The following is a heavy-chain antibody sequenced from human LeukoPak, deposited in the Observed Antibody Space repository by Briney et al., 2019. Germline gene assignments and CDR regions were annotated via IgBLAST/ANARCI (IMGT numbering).Heavy chain of an antibody. V-gene: IGHV4-34*01. CDR1: GGPFSGYY. Sequence: SETLSLTCAVYGGPFSGYYWSWIRQPPGKGLEWIGEINHSGSTNYNPSLKSRVTISVDTSKNQFSLKLSSVTAADTAVYYCARVHYIAVAGNNYYYGMDVWGQGTTVTVSS. J-gene: IGHJ6*02. CDR3: ARVHYIAVAGNNYYYGMDV. D-gene: IGHD6-19*01. CDR2: INHSGST.